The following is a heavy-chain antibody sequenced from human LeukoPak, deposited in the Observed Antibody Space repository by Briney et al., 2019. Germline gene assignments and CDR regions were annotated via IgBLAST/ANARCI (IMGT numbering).Heavy chain of an antibody. CDR3: ARVSNNSDFWSGYRASHFDY. CDR1: GFTFSSYE. CDR2: ISSSGSTI. Sequence: GGSLRLSCAASGFTFSSYEMNWVRQAPGKGLEWVSYISSSGSTIYYADSVKGRFTISRDNAKNSLYLQMNSLRAEDTAVYYCARVSNNSDFWSGYRASHFDYWGQGTLVTVSS. J-gene: IGHJ4*02. V-gene: IGHV3-48*03. D-gene: IGHD3-3*01.